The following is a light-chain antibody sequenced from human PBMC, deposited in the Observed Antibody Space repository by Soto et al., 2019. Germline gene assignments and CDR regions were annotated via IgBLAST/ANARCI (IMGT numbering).Light chain of an antibody. V-gene: IGKV2-28*01. CDR2: LGS. Sequence: DIVMTQSPLSLPVTPGEPASISCRSSQSLLHSNGYNYLDWYLQKPGQSPQVLIYLGSNRASGVPDRFSGSGSGTDFTLEISRVEADDVWIYYCMQSLQTPLTFGGGTKVEIK. CDR1: QSLLHSNGYNY. CDR3: MQSLQTPLT. J-gene: IGKJ4*01.